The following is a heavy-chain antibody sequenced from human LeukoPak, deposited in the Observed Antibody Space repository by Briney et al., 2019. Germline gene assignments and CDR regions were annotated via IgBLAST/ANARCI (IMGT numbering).Heavy chain of an antibody. V-gene: IGHV3-21*01. Sequence: GGSLRLSCAASGFTFSSYSMNSVRQAPGKGLEWVSSISSSSHYIYYADSVKGRFTISRDNAKNSLCLQMNSLRAEDTAVYYCAIYGSGDYWGQGTLVTVSS. J-gene: IGHJ4*02. CDR1: GFTFSSYS. CDR2: ISSSSHYI. CDR3: AIYGSGDY. D-gene: IGHD3-10*01.